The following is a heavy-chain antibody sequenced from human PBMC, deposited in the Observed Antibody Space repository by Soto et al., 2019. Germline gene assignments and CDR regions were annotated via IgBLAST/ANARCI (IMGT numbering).Heavy chain of an antibody. CDR2: ISGSGGST. CDR1: GFTFSSYA. J-gene: IGHJ4*02. Sequence: GGSLRLSCAASGFTFSSYAMSWVRQAPGKGLEWVSAISGSGGSTYYADSVKGRFTISRDNSKNTLYLQMNSLRAEDTAVYYCAKAPFLEWLLWDYYFDYWGQGTLVTVSS. V-gene: IGHV3-23*01. D-gene: IGHD3-3*01. CDR3: AKAPFLEWLLWDYYFDY.